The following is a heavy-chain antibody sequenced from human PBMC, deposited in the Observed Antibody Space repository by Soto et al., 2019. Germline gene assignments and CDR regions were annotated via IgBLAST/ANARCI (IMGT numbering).Heavy chain of an antibody. CDR2: IDSSGST. Sequence: PSETLSLTCTVSGDSISNGDYYWSWIRQPPGRGLEWIGYIDSSGSTYYNPSLKSRLTMSVDMSKNQFSLRLTSETAADTAVYYCASRYLYWGQGLLVTVSS. J-gene: IGHJ4*02. D-gene: IGHD3-16*02. V-gene: IGHV4-30-4*01. CDR1: GDSISNGDYY. CDR3: ASRYLY.